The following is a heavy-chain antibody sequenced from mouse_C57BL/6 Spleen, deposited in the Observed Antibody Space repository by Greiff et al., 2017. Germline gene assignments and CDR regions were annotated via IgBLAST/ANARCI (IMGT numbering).Heavy chain of an antibody. CDR3: ARFYDGYFFFAY. CDR1: GYTFTDYY. CDR2: INPNNGGT. D-gene: IGHD2-3*01. Sequence: VQLQQSGPELVKPGASVKISCKASGYTFTDYYMNWVKQSHGKSLEWIGDINPNNGGTSYNQKFKGKATLTVDKSSSTAYIELRSLTSEDSAVYYCARFYDGYFFFAYWGQGTLVTVSA. V-gene: IGHV1-26*01. J-gene: IGHJ3*01.